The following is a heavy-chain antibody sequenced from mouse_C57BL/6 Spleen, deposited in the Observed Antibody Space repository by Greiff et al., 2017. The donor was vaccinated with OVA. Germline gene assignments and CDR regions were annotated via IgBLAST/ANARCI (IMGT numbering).Heavy chain of an antibody. J-gene: IGHJ2*01. Sequence: VQLQQSGAELVRPGASVTLSCKASGYTFTDYEMHWVKQTPVHGLEWIGAIDPETGGTAYNQKFKGKAILTADKSSSTAYMELRSLTSEDSAVYYCTRSLDGYYEGDYWGQGTTLTVSS. CDR3: TRSLDGYYEGDY. V-gene: IGHV1-15*01. D-gene: IGHD2-3*01. CDR2: IDPETGGT. CDR1: GYTFTDYE.